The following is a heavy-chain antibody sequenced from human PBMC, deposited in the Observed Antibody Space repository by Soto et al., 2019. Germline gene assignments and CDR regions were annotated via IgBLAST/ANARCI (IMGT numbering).Heavy chain of an antibody. CDR2: IYYSGST. D-gene: IGHD3-3*01. V-gene: IGHV4-59*01. CDR3: ASSSVEGSNYYFDY. J-gene: IGHJ4*02. CDR1: GGSISSYY. Sequence: SETLSLTCTVSGGSISSYYWSWIRQPPGKGLEWIGYIYYSGSTNYNPSLKSRVTISVDTSKNQFSLRLSSVTAADTAVYYCASSSVEGSNYYFDYWGQGTLVTVSS.